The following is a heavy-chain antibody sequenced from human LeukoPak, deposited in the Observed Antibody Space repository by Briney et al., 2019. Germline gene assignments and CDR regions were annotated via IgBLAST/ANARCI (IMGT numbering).Heavy chain of an antibody. CDR3: ARVHGGGY. V-gene: IGHV3-53*01. J-gene: IGHJ4*02. D-gene: IGHD3-16*01. CDR1: GITVSTNY. CDR2: AFSDGRT. Sequence: GGSMRLACAASGITVSTNYMSWVRQAPGKGLEWVSIAFSDGRTFYADSVNGRFTISRDDSKNTLSLQMSSLRDEDTAVYYCARVHGGGYWGQGTLVTVSS.